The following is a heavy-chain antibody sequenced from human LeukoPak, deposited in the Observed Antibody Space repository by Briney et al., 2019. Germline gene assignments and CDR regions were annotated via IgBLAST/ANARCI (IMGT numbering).Heavy chain of an antibody. CDR1: GYSISSGYY. D-gene: IGHD3-22*01. CDR2: IYHSGST. Sequence: SETLSITCAVSGYSISSGYYWGWIRQPPGKGLEWIGSIYHSGSTYYNPSLKSRVTISVDTSKNQFSLKLSSVTAADTAVYYCARPTYYYERGAFDIWGQGTMVTVSS. V-gene: IGHV4-38-2*01. CDR3: ARPTYYYERGAFDI. J-gene: IGHJ3*02.